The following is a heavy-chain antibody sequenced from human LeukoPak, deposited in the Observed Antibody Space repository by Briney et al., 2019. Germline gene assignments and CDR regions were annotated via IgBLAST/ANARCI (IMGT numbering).Heavy chain of an antibody. Sequence: SETLSLTCAVYGETFSGYYWSWVRQPPGKGLEWIGEINHSGNTNYNPSLKSRVTISVDTTKNQFFLKLSSVTAADTAGYCCARSYAHDYWGQGTLVTVS. CDR1: GETFSGYY. CDR2: INHSGNT. J-gene: IGHJ4*02. V-gene: IGHV4-34*01. D-gene: IGHD2-2*01. CDR3: ARSYAHDY.